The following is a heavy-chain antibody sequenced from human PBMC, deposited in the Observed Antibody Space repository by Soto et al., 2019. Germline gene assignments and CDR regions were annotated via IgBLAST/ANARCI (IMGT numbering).Heavy chain of an antibody. D-gene: IGHD3-9*01. J-gene: IGHJ4*02. CDR3: ARGGDILTGYYSIDY. CDR1: GGSISSGGYS. Sequence: SETLSLTCAVSGGSISSGGYSWSWIRQPPGKGLEWIGYIYHSGSTYCNPSLKSRVTISVDRSKNQFSLKLSSVTAADMAVYYCARGGDILTGYYSIDYWGQGTLVTVSS. V-gene: IGHV4-30-2*01. CDR2: IYHSGST.